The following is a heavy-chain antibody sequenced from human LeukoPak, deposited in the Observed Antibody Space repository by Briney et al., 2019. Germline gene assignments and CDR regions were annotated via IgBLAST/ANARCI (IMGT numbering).Heavy chain of an antibody. D-gene: IGHD5-18*01. CDR2: ISGSGGST. J-gene: IGHJ4*02. CDR1: GFTFSSYA. V-gene: IGHV3-23*01. Sequence: GGSLRLSCAASGFTFSSYATSWVRQALGKGLEWVSAISGSGGSTYYADSVKGRFTISRDNSKNTLYPQMNSLRAEDTAVYYCAKEDTAMVTYDFDYWGQGTLVTVSS. CDR3: AKEDTAMVTYDFDY.